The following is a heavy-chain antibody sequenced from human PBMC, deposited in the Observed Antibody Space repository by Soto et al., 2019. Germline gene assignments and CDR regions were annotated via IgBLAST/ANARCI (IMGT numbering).Heavy chain of an antibody. CDR2: SSNSGTFA. J-gene: IGHJ4*02. CDR1: GFTFSDYY. Sequence: LRLSCAASGFTFSDYYMSWVRQAPGRGLEWISYSSNSGTFARYATSVKGRFSISRDNANNSLYLEMNSLRVKDTAVYYCARSGDNFNVLDYWGQGTPVTVSS. D-gene: IGHD1-1*01. CDR3: ARSGDNFNVLDY. V-gene: IGHV3-11*06.